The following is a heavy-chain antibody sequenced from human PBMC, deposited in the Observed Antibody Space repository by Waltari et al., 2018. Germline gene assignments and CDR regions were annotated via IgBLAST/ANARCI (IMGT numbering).Heavy chain of an antibody. CDR1: GGSFSVYY. CDR2: INHSGST. D-gene: IGHD6-13*01. Sequence: QVQLQQWGAGLLKPSETLSLTCDVYGGSFSVYYWRWIRQPPGRGLEWIGEINHSGSTNYNPSLKSRVTISVDTSKNQFSLKLSSVTAADTAVYYCARGGRIAAAGRAGWYFDLWGRGTLVTVSS. CDR3: ARGGRIAAAGRAGWYFDL. V-gene: IGHV4-34*01. J-gene: IGHJ2*01.